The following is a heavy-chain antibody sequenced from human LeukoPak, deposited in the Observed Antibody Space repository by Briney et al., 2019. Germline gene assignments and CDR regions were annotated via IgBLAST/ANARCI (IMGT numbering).Heavy chain of an antibody. Sequence: GCSVKVSCKASGVTFSSYAMSWVRQAPGQGLEWMARIMPIVGIANYAQKFQGRVTITADKSTSTAYMELSSLRSEDTAVYYCARVYYYGSGRYYSMNWFDPWGQGTLVTVSS. CDR3: ARVYYYGSGRYYSMNWFDP. J-gene: IGHJ5*02. CDR1: GVTFSSYA. V-gene: IGHV1-69*04. CDR2: IMPIVGIA. D-gene: IGHD3-10*01.